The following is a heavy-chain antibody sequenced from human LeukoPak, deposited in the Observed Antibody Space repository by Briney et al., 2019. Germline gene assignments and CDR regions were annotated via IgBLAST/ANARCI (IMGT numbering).Heavy chain of an antibody. CDR3: ARRSLLFDAFDI. V-gene: IGHV4-59*08. Sequence: PSETLSLTCTVSGGSISSYYWSWIRQPPGKGLEWIGYIYYSGSTNYNPSLKSRVTISVDTSKNQFSLKLSSVTAADTAVYYCARRSLLFDAFDIWGRGTMVTVSS. CDR1: GGSISSYY. D-gene: IGHD2-15*01. CDR2: IYYSGST. J-gene: IGHJ3*02.